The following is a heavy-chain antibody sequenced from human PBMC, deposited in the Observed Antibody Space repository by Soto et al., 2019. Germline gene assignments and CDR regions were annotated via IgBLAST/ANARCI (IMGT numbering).Heavy chain of an antibody. CDR1: GFTFSSYA. Sequence: GGSLRLSCAASGFTFSSYAMSWVRQAPGKGLEWVSAISGSGGSTYYADSVKGRFTISRDNSKNTLYLQMNSLRAEDTAVYYCAKGHCSGGSCYAPGYAFDIWGQGTMVTVSS. CDR3: AKGHCSGGSCYAPGYAFDI. V-gene: IGHV3-23*01. CDR2: ISGSGGST. D-gene: IGHD2-15*01. J-gene: IGHJ3*02.